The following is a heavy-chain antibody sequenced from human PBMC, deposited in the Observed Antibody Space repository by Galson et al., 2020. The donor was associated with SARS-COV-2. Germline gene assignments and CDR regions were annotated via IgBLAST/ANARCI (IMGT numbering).Heavy chain of an antibody. D-gene: IGHD6-19*01. CDR2: ISYDGSNK. J-gene: IGHJ6*02. CDR3: ARVASRVVAGYYYYGMDV. V-gene: IGHV3-30*04. Sequence: QLGESLKISCAASGFTFSSYAMHWVRQAPGKGLEWVAVISYDGSNKYYADSVKGRFTISRDNSKNTLYLQMNSLRAEDTAVYYCARVASRVVAGYYYYGMDVWGQGTTVTVSS. CDR1: GFTFSSYA.